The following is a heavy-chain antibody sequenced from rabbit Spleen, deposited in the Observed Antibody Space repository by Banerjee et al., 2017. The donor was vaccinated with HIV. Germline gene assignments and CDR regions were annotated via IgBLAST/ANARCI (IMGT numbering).Heavy chain of an antibody. J-gene: IGHJ4*01. CDR3: ARGSATMTMMITGFFFNL. CDR1: GFSFSSGYD. Sequence: QEQLVESGGGLVKPGASLTLICTASGFSFSSGYDMSWVRRAPGKGLECVACIYNGDGSTYYATWAKGRFTISKTSSTTVTLQMTSLTAADTATYFCARGSATMTMMITGFFFNLWGPGTLVTVS. CDR2: IYNGDGST. D-gene: IGHD2-1*01. V-gene: IGHV1S45*01.